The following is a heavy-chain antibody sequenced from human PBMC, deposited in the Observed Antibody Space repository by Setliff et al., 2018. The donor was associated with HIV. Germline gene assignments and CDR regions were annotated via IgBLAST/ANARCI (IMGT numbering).Heavy chain of an antibody. Sequence: SVKVSCKASGGTFSSNVISWVRQAPGQGPEWMGGIIPMYGVTNYAQNLQGRVTMTTDTSTNTAYMELRSLKSDDTAVYYCAREVDGLELDHWGQGTLVTVSS. CDR3: AREVDGLELDH. V-gene: IGHV1-69*10. CDR2: IIPMYGVT. J-gene: IGHJ4*02. CDR1: GGTFSSNV.